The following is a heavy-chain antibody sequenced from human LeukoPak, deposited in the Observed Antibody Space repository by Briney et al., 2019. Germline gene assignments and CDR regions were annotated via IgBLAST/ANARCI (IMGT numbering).Heavy chain of an antibody. V-gene: IGHV1-18*01. CDR1: GYTFTSYG. CDR2: ISAYNGNT. Sequence: ASVKVSCKASGYTFTSYGISWVRQAPGQGLEWMGWISAYNGNTNYAQKLQGRVTMTTDTSTSTAYMELRSLRSDDTAVYYRARTTGLLYGDYAFDYWGQGTLVTVSS. CDR3: ARTTGLLYGDYAFDY. D-gene: IGHD4-17*01. J-gene: IGHJ4*02.